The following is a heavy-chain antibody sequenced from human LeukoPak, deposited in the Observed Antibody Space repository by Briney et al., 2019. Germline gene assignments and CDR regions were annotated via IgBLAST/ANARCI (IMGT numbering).Heavy chain of an antibody. CDR1: GFTFSRYE. J-gene: IGHJ6*02. D-gene: IGHD2-2*01. V-gene: IGHV3-48*03. CDR2: ISTSGSSI. Sequence: PGGSLRLSCAASGFTFSRYEMNWVRQAPGKGLEWVASISTSGSSIYYADSVKGRFTISRDNAKNSLYLQMNSLRAEDTAVYYCARESSEYQLLQGATERRGMDVWGLGTTVTVSS. CDR3: ARESSEYQLLQGATERRGMDV.